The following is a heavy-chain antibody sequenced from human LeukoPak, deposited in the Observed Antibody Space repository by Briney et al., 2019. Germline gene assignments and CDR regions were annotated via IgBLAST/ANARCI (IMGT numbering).Heavy chain of an antibody. V-gene: IGHV1-18*01. CDR3: ARGGIVVVPAAHRRNWFDP. CDR1: GYTFTSYG. D-gene: IGHD2-2*01. J-gene: IGHJ5*02. Sequence: WASVKVSCKASGYTFTSYGISWVRQAPGQGLEWMGWISAYNGNTNYAQKLQGRVTMTRDTSISTAYMELSRLTSDDTAVYFCARGGIVVVPAAHRRNWFDPWGQGTLVTVSS. CDR2: ISAYNGNT.